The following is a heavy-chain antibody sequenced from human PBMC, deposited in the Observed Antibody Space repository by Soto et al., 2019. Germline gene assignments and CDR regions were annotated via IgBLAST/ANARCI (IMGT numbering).Heavy chain of an antibody. CDR2: INHSGST. J-gene: IGHJ4*02. Sequence: PSETLSLTCAVYGGCFSGYYWSWIRQPPGKGLEWIGEINHSGSTNYNPSLKSRVTISVDTSKNQFSLKLSSVTAADTAVYYCARASLIQIFVYCGPGTLLTGSS. V-gene: IGHV4-34*01. D-gene: IGHD5-18*01. CDR1: GGCFSGYY. CDR3: ARASLIQIFVY.